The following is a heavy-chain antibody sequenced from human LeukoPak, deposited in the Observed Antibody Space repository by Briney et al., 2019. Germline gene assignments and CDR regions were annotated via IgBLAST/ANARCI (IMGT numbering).Heavy chain of an antibody. Sequence: GGSLRLSCAASGFTFSTCAMHWVRQAPGKGLEYVAAISGNGNSTYYANSVKGRFTISRDNSKNTLYLQMGSLRPEDMAVYYCAREVYAGNWFDPWGQGTLVTVSS. CDR2: ISGNGNST. V-gene: IGHV3-64*01. J-gene: IGHJ5*02. CDR3: AREVYAGNWFDP. D-gene: IGHD2-8*01. CDR1: GFTFSTCA.